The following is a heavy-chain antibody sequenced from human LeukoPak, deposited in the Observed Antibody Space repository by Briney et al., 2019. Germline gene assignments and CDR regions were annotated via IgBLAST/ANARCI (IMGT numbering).Heavy chain of an antibody. CDR2: ISYDGSNK. J-gene: IGHJ4*02. CDR3: ARGSTSGGLDY. D-gene: IGHD2-2*01. V-gene: IGHV3-30*03. CDR1: GFTFSSYG. Sequence: GGSLRLSCAASGFTFSSYGMHWVRQAPGKGLEWVAVISYDGSNKYYADSVKGRFTISRDNSKNTLYLQMNSLRAEDAAVYYCARGSTSGGLDYWGQGTLVTVSS.